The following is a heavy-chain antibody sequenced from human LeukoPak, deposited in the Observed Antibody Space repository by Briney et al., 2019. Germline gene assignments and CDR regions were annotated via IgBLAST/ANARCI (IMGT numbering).Heavy chain of an antibody. CDR1: GVSVNSGGQY. CDR3: ARENYYGSGSYEERGY. V-gene: IGHV4-31*03. Sequence: SQTLSLTCTVSGVSVNSGGQYWSWVRQLPGKGLEWIGYVYYSGGTYYNPSLKSRVTISLDTSQNQFSLRLNSVTAADTAVYYCARENYYGSGSYEERGYWGQGTLVTVSS. D-gene: IGHD3-10*01. CDR2: VYYSGGT. J-gene: IGHJ4*02.